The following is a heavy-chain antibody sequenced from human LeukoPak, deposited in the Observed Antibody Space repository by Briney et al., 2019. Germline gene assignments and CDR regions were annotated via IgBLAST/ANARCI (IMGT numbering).Heavy chain of an antibody. Sequence: RASETLSLTCAVYGGSFSGYYWSWIRQPPGKGLEWIGFIYYSGSTYYNPSLKSRVTISVDTSKNQFSLKLSSVTAADTAVYYCARSRDSSGYYLLGYWGQGTLVTVSS. V-gene: IGHV4-30-4*08. CDR2: IYYSGST. CDR1: GGSFSGYY. CDR3: ARSRDSSGYYLLGY. D-gene: IGHD3-22*01. J-gene: IGHJ4*02.